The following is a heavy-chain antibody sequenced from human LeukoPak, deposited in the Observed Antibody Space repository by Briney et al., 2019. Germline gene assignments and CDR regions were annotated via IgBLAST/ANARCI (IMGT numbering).Heavy chain of an antibody. CDR3: ASSVGATLYYYMDV. V-gene: IGHV4-34*01. J-gene: IGHJ6*03. CDR2: INHSGST. CDR1: GGSFSGYY. D-gene: IGHD1-26*01. Sequence: SETLSLTCAVYGGSFSGYYWSWIRQPPGKGLEWIGEINHSGSTNYNPSLKSRVTISVDTSKNQFSLKLSSVTAADTAVYYCASSVGATLYYYMDVWGKGTTVTVSS.